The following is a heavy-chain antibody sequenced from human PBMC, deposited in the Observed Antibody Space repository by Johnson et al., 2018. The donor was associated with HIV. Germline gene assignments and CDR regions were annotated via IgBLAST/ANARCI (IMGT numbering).Heavy chain of an antibody. CDR2: IKSKTHGETT. CDR1: GFIFSNAW. V-gene: IGHV3-15*01. Sequence: VQLVESGGGVVQPGGSLRLSCAASGFIFSNAWMHWVRQAPGKGLEWVGRIKSKTHGETTDYAAPVKGRFSISRDDSKNTLYLQMNSLKSEDTAVYYCTTDQVDSGSYYNAFHIWGQGTTVTVSS. D-gene: IGHD1-26*01. J-gene: IGHJ3*02. CDR3: TTDQVDSGSYYNAFHI.